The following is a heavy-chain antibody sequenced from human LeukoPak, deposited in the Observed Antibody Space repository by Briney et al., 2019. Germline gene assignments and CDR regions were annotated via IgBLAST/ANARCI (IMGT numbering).Heavy chain of an antibody. J-gene: IGHJ5*02. CDR2: MNPNSGNT. V-gene: IGHV1-8*01. Sequence: EASVKVSCKASGYTFTSYDINWVRQATGQGLEWMGWMNPNSGNTGYAQKFQGRVTMTRNTSISTAYMELSSLRSEDTAVCYCARVPLSLGSGSFDPWGQGTLVTVSS. CDR3: ARVPLSLGSGSFDP. D-gene: IGHD3-10*01. CDR1: GYTFTSYD.